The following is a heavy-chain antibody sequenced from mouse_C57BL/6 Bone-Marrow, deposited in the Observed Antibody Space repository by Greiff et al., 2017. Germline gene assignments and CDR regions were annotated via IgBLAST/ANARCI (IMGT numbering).Heavy chain of an antibody. J-gene: IGHJ3*01. V-gene: IGHV1-47*01. CDR1: GYTFTTYP. D-gene: IGHD1-1*01. CDR3: ARRASYYYGSSRAWFAY. Sequence: QVQLKQSGAELVKPGASVKMSCKASGYTFTTYPLEWMKQNHGKSLEWIGNFHPYNDDTKYNEKFKGKATLTVEKSSSTVYLELSRLTSDDSAVYYCARRASYYYGSSRAWFAYWGQGTLVTVSA. CDR2: FHPYNDDT.